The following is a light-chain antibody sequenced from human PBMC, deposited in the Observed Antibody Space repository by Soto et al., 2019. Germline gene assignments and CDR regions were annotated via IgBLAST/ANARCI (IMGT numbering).Light chain of an antibody. CDR1: SSNIGFNY. Sequence: QSVLTQPPSASGTPGQRVTISCSGSSSNIGFNYVYWYQQLPGTAPKLLIYRNNQRPSGVPDRFSGSKSGTSASLAISGLRSEDEADYYCATWDDSLSGVVFGGGTKLTVL. J-gene: IGLJ2*01. V-gene: IGLV1-47*01. CDR2: RNN. CDR3: ATWDDSLSGVV.